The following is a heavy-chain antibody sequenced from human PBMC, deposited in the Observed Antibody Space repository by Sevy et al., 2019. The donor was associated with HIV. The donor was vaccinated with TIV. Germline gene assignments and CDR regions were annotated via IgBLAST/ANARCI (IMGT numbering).Heavy chain of an antibody. CDR1: GFTVSSNY. J-gene: IGHJ6*03. Sequence: GGSLRLSCAASGFTVSSNYMTWVRQAPGKGLEWVSIIYSGGSTYYADSVKGRFTISRDNSKNTVYLQMNSLRAEDTAGYYWARSELRSRFVYYYYMDVWGKGTTVTVSS. V-gene: IGHV3-53*01. D-gene: IGHD1-7*01. CDR2: IYSGGST. CDR3: ARSELRSRFVYYYYMDV.